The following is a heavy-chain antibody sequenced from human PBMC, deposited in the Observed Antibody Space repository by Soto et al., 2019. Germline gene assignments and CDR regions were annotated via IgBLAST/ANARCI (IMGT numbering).Heavy chain of an antibody. V-gene: IGHV1-3*01. Sequence: GASVKVSCKASGYTFTSYAMHWVRQAPGQRLEWMGWINAGNGNTKYPQKFQGRVTITRDTSASTAYMELSSLRSEDTAVYYCARSLWYYYDSSGINWFDPWGQGTLVTVSS. CDR1: GYTFTSYA. CDR2: INAGNGNT. J-gene: IGHJ5*02. D-gene: IGHD3-22*01. CDR3: ARSLWYYYDSSGINWFDP.